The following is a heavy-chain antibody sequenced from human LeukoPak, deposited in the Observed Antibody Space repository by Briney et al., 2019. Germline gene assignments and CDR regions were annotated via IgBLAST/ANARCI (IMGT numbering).Heavy chain of an antibody. J-gene: IGHJ5*02. CDR2: TYYSGST. D-gene: IGHD3-22*01. V-gene: IGHV4-39*07. Sequence: PSGTLSLTCTVSGGSISSSSYYWGWIRQPPGTGLEWIGSTYYSGSTYYNPSLKSRVTISVDTSKNQFSLKLSSVTAADTAVYYCARDPYYYDSSGPWGQGTLVTVSS. CDR1: GGSISSSSYY. CDR3: ARDPYYYDSSGP.